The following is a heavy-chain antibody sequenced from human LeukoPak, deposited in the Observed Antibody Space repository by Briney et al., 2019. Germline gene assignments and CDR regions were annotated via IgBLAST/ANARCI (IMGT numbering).Heavy chain of an antibody. J-gene: IGHJ4*02. D-gene: IGHD3-10*01. CDR2: IYYSGST. CDR3: ARSPKAMVRGWYYFDY. Sequence: SETLSLSCTVSGYSISSGYYWGWIRQPPGKGLEWIGSIYYSGSTYYNPSLKSRVTISVDTSKNQFSLKLSSVTAADTAVYYCARSPKAMVRGWYYFDYWGQGTLVTVSS. V-gene: IGHV4-38-2*02. CDR1: GYSISSGYY.